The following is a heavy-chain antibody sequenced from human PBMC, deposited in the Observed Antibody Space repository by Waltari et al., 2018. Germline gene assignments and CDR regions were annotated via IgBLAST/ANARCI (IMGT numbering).Heavy chain of an antibody. Sequence: QVQLQASGPGLMTPAQTVSLPCTVCGGPSTRRSYSWRWIRAPAGKGMEWLGRVYTRGSTNYNPSRKSRVTISVDTSKNQFSLKLSSVTAADTAVYYCARGEKYYDILTGYYNWGQGTLVTVSS. D-gene: IGHD3-9*01. CDR2: VYTRGST. CDR3: ARGEKYYDILTGYYN. CDR1: GGPSTRRSYS. J-gene: IGHJ4*02. V-gene: IGHV4-61*02.